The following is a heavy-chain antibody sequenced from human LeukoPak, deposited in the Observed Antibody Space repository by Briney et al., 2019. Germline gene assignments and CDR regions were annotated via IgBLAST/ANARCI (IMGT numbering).Heavy chain of an antibody. CDR3: AKGGKYDILTGFPRSRLLGDY. J-gene: IGHJ4*02. V-gene: IGHV3-30*18. Sequence: GGSLRLSCAASGFTFSRYGMHWGRQAPGKVLEWLAVMSSDGGDIYYADSVKGRFTISRDNSKNTLYLQMNSLRIEDTAVYYCAKGGKYDILTGFPRSRLLGDYWGQGTLVTVSS. D-gene: IGHD3-9*01. CDR1: GFTFSRYG. CDR2: MSSDGGDI.